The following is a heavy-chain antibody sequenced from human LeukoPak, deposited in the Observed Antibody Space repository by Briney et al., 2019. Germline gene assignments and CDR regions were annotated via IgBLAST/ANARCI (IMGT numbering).Heavy chain of an antibody. CDR1: GYSISSAYY. Sequence: SETLSLTCAVSGYSISSAYYWGSIRQPPGKRLEWIGSIYHSGSTYYNPSLKTRDTISVATSKNQSSLKLSSVTAADTAVYYCAIDDFWSGYYPKDYWGQGTLVTVSS. CDR3: AIDDFWSGYYPKDY. J-gene: IGHJ4*02. D-gene: IGHD3-3*01. V-gene: IGHV4-38-2*01. CDR2: IYHSGST.